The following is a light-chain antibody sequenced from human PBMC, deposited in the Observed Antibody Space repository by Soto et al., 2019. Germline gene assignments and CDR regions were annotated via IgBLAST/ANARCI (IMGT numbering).Light chain of an antibody. Sequence: QSVLTQPASVSGSPGQSIAISCTGNSNEVGGYNSVSWYQQHPGKAPNLLIYIVSNRPSGVFDRFSGSNFGNTASLTFFGLKAEDEADYYCSSYTSRNTFVFGTGTQLTVL. CDR1: SNEVGGYNS. V-gene: IGLV2-14*03. J-gene: IGLJ1*01. CDR2: IVS. CDR3: SSYTSRNTFV.